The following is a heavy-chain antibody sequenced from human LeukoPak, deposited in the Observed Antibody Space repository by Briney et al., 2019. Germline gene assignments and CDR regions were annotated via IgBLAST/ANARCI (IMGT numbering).Heavy chain of an antibody. J-gene: IGHJ6*02. D-gene: IGHD1-26*01. V-gene: IGHV3-23*01. CDR1: GFTFSSYA. CDR2: ISGSGGST. Sequence: GGSLRLSCAASGFTFSSYAMSWVRQAPGMGLEWVSAISGSGGSTYYADSVKGRFTISRDNSKNTLYLQMNSLRAEDTAVYYCAKIPVGNYYYYGMDVWGQGTTVTVSS. CDR3: AKIPVGNYYYYGMDV.